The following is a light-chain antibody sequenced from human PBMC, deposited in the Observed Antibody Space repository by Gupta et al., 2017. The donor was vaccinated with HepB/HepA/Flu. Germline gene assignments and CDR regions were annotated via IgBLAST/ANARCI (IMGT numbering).Light chain of an antibody. J-gene: IGKJ1*01. CDR1: QSINSW. CDR3: QQDDTYSGT. CDR2: KAS. Sequence: EIQVNQSPSTLSASVGDRVTITCRASQSINSWLAWYQQKPGKAPKLLIYKASSLESGVPSRFSGSGSGTQFTLTISSLQPDDFATYYCQQDDTYSGTFGQGTKVEIK. V-gene: IGKV1-5*03.